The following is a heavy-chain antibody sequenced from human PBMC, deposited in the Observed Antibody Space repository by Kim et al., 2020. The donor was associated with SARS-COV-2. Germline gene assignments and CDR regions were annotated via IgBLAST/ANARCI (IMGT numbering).Heavy chain of an antibody. CDR2: T. J-gene: IGHJ6*02. CDR3: ARIAMTRKMYV. V-gene: IGHV3-72*01. Sequence: TKYAASLKGRYTISRDDSKNSLYLQMNSLKIEDTAVYYCARIAMTRKMYVWGQGTTVTVSS. D-gene: IGHD2-2*01.